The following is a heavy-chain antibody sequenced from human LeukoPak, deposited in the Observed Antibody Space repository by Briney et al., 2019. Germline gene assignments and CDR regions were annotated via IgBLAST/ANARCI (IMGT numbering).Heavy chain of an antibody. V-gene: IGHV3-66*01. Sequence: GGSLRLSCAASGFTVSSNYMSWVRKAPGKGLEWVSVIYSGGSTYYADSVKGRFTISRDNSKYTLYLQMNSLRAEDTAVYYCAREGVGKGTYFDYWGQGALVTVSS. CDR1: GFTVSSNY. CDR3: AREGVGKGTYFDY. J-gene: IGHJ4*02. CDR2: IYSGGST. D-gene: IGHD1-1*01.